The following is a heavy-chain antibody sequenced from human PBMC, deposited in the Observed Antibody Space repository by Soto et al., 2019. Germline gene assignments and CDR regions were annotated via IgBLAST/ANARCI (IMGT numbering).Heavy chain of an antibody. Sequence: EVQLVESGGGLVQPGGSLKLSCAASGFIFSDSAVHWVRQASGKGLEWVGRIRAKTNNYATAYVASVQGRFTVSRDDSKNTAYLQISSLRTEDTAMYYCIRLEESGCSGDRCYSGFDHWGQGTLVTVSS. V-gene: IGHV3-73*02. J-gene: IGHJ4*02. CDR1: GFIFSDSA. CDR3: IRLEESGCSGDRCYSGFDH. D-gene: IGHD2-15*01. CDR2: IRAKTNNYAT.